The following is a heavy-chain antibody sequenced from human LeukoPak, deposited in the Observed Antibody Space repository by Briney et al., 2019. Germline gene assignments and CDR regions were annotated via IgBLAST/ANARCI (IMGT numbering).Heavy chain of an antibody. CDR1: GFTFSNYA. J-gene: IGHJ3*02. CDR3: ARLSGSFDM. CDR2: YGGGAA. Sequence: GGSLRLSCIASGFTFSNYAMAWVRQAPGEGLEWVSAYGGGAAYYADSVKGRFIVSRDNSKNTLYLQLSSLRADDTAIYYCARLSGSFDMWGQGTMVTVSS. D-gene: IGHD3-10*01. V-gene: IGHV3-23*01.